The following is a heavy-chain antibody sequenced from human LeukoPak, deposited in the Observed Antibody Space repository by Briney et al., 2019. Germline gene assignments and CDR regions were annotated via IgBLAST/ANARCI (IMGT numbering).Heavy chain of an antibody. CDR2: ISGSGGST. V-gene: IGHV3-23*01. CDR1: GFTFSSYA. Sequence: PGGSLRLSCAASGFTFSSYAMSWVRQAPGKGLEWVSAISGSGGSTHYADSVKGRFTISRDNSKNTLYLQMNSLRAEDTAVYYCAKERWELSSYYYYYYGMDVWGQGTTVTVSS. CDR3: AKERWELSSYYYYYYGMDV. J-gene: IGHJ6*02. D-gene: IGHD3-16*02.